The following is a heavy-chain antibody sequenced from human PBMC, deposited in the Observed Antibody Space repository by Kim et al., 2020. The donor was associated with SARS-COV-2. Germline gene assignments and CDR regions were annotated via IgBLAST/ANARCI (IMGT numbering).Heavy chain of an antibody. V-gene: IGHV4-39*01. J-gene: IGHJ5*02. CDR1: GGSISSSSYY. CDR2: IYYSGST. D-gene: IGHD3-10*01. Sequence: SETLSLTCTVSGGSISSSSYYWGWIRQPPGKGLEWIGSIYYSGSTYYNPSLKSRVTISVDTSKNQFSLKLSSVTAADTAVYYCVREERYYYGSGSYYNDNWFDPLGQGTLVTVSS. CDR3: VREERYYYGSGSYYNDNWFDP.